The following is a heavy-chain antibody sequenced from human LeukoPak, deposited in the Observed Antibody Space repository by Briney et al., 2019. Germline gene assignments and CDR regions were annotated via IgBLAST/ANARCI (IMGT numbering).Heavy chain of an antibody. J-gene: IGHJ4*02. Sequence: SETLSLTCTVSGGSLSSSSYYWGWIRQPPGKGLEWIGSIYYSGSTYYNPSLKSRVTISVDTSKNQFSLKLSSVTAADTAVYYCARAKEMATIWGTVYYFDYWGQGTLVTVSS. CDR2: IYYSGST. V-gene: IGHV4-39*07. D-gene: IGHD5-24*01. CDR1: GGSLSSSSYY. CDR3: ARAKEMATIWGTVYYFDY.